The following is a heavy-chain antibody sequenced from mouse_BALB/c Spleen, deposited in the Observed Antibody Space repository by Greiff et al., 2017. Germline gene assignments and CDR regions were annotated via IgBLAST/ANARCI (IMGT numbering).Heavy chain of an antibody. CDR3: ARGKLGYYFDY. Sequence: VQLQQSGAELAKPGASVKLSCKASGYTFTSYWMHWVKQRPGQGLEWIGYINPSTGYTEYNQKFKDKATLTADKSSSTAYMQLSSLTSEDSAVYYCARGKLGYYFDYWGQGTTLTVSS. CDR2: INPSTGYT. D-gene: IGHD4-1*01. CDR1: GYTFTSYW. V-gene: IGHV1-7*01. J-gene: IGHJ2*01.